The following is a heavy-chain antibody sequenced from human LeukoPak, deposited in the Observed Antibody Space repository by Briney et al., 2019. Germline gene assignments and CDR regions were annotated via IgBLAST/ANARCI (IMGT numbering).Heavy chain of an antibody. Sequence: SETLSLTCAVSGGSISSGGYSWSWIRQPPGKGLEWIGYIYHSGSTNYNPSLKSRVTISVDTSKNQFSLKLSSVTAADTAVYYCARDQSIAARPRGDWYFDLWGRGTLVTVSS. D-gene: IGHD6-6*01. CDR2: IYHSGST. CDR3: ARDQSIAARPRGDWYFDL. J-gene: IGHJ2*01. V-gene: IGHV4-30-2*01. CDR1: GGSISSGGYS.